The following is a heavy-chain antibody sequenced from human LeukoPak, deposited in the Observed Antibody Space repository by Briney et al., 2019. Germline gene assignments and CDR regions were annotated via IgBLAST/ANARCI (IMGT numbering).Heavy chain of an antibody. J-gene: IGHJ4*02. CDR1: GFTFSGSG. V-gene: IGHV3-23*01. Sequence: PGGSLRLSRAASGFTFSGSGMTWVRQAPGKGLEWVSAISGSGGSTYYPDSVKGRFTISRDNSKNTLYLQMNSLRAEDTAVYYCAKTGPYYFEFWGQGTLVTVSS. CDR2: ISGSGGST. CDR3: AKTGPYYFEF.